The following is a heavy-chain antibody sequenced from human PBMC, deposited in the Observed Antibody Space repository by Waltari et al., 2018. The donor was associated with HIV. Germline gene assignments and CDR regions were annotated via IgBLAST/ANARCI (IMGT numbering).Heavy chain of an antibody. CDR2: IKQDGREK. CDR3: ARVYSSTTGRALDY. CDR1: GVIFSNYW. V-gene: IGHV3-7*01. D-gene: IGHD2-2*01. J-gene: IGHJ4*02. Sequence: VQLVESGGGLVQQGGSLRLSCVGSGVIFSNYWMTGVRQAPGKGLEWVSNIKQDGREKNYVDSVAGRFSISRDNANNSLYLQLNSLRDEDTAVYYCARVYSSTTGRALDYWGQGALVTVSS.